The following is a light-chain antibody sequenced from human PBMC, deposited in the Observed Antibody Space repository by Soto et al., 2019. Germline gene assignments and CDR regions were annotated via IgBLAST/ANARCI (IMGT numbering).Light chain of an antibody. CDR2: DVS. Sequence: QSALTQPASVSGSPGQSLTISCTGTSNDVGKYNPASWYQHHAGKAPKLILYDVSQWPSGASRRFSGSKSGNTASLTIYRLQPEDEADYYCSSYGGGTTFYVFGTGTKVTVL. CDR3: SSYGGGTTFYV. CDR1: SNDVGKYNP. V-gene: IGLV2-23*02. J-gene: IGLJ1*01.